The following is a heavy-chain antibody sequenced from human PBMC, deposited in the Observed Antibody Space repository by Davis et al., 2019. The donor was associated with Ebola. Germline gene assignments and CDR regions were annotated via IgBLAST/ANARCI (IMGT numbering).Heavy chain of an antibody. CDR2: INAANGNT. Sequence: AASVKVSCKASGYTFNTYAMHWVRQAPGQGLEWMGWINAANGNTRYSQKFQDRVTIIRDRSASTAYMELSSLRSEDTAVYYCARGRGSGWYEAWVDYWGQGTLVTVSS. V-gene: IGHV1-3*01. D-gene: IGHD6-19*01. CDR1: GYTFNTYA. CDR3: ARGRGSGWYEAWVDY. J-gene: IGHJ4*02.